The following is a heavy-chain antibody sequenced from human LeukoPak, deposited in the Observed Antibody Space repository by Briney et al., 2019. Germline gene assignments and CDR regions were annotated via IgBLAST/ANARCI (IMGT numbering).Heavy chain of an antibody. Sequence: GGSLRLSCAASGFTFSSYAMSWVRQAPGKGLEWVSAISGSGGSTYYADSVKGRFTIPRDNSKNTLYLQMNSLRAEDTAVYYCAKTMGATAIVPVDYWGQGTLVTVSS. CDR3: AKTMGATAIVPVDY. CDR2: ISGSGGST. V-gene: IGHV3-23*01. D-gene: IGHD1-26*01. J-gene: IGHJ4*02. CDR1: GFTFSSYA.